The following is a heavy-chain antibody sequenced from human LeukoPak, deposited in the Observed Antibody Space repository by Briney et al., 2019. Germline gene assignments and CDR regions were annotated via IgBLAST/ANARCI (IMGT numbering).Heavy chain of an antibody. CDR3: ARGKGGIATRGGFDY. V-gene: IGHV1-69*05. CDR2: IIPFVGSA. CDR1: GGSFSNYA. Sequence: SVKVSCKGSGGSFSNYAISWVRQAPGQGLEWMGGIIPFVGSANYAQKFQGRVSISMDASTSTAYMELGSLRLEDTAVYYCARGKGGIATRGGFDYWSQGTQVTVSS. D-gene: IGHD6-6*01. J-gene: IGHJ4*02.